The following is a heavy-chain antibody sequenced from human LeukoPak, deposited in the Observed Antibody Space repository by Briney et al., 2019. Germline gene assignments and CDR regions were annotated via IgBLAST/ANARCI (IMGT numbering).Heavy chain of an antibody. V-gene: IGHV4-39*07. J-gene: IGHJ4*02. CDR3: VRGSSSPGGSAYYFDY. Sequence: SETLSLTCTVSGGSISSSSYYWSWIRQPPGKGLEWIGEINHSGSTNYNPSLKSRVTISVDTSKNQFSLKLSSVTAADTAVYYCVRGSSSPGGSAYYFDYWGQGTLVTVSS. D-gene: IGHD6-6*01. CDR2: INHSGST. CDR1: GGSISSSSYY.